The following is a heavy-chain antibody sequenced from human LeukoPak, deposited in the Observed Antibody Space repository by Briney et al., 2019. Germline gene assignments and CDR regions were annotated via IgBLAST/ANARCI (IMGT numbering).Heavy chain of an antibody. CDR2: IYYSGST. Sequence: SETLSLTCTVSGGAIGSSSYYWGWIRQPPGKGLEWIGSIYYSGSTYYNPSLKSRVTISVDTSKNQFSLKLSSVTAADTAVYYCALAASDSSGYYILTIGWYFDLWGRGTLVTVSS. J-gene: IGHJ2*01. V-gene: IGHV4-39*01. CDR1: GGAIGSSSYY. D-gene: IGHD3-22*01. CDR3: ALAASDSSGYYILTIGWYFDL.